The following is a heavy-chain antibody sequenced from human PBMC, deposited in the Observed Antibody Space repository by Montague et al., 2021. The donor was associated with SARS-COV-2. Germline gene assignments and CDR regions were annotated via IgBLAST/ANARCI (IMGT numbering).Heavy chain of an antibody. V-gene: IGHV4-59*12. D-gene: IGHD3-9*01. CDR2: THYSGST. J-gene: IGHJ6*03. Sequence: SETLSLTCNVSGGSISPYYWSWIRQSPGKGLECIGYTHYSGSTEYNPSLKTRVTISMDTPKNQFSLKLSSVTAADTAVYYCARGGEYYDTANYFNYMDVWGQGTTVTVSS. CDR3: ARGGEYYDTANYFNYMDV. CDR1: GGSISPYY.